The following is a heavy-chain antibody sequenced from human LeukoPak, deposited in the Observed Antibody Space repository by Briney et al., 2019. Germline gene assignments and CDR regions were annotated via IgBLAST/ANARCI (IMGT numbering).Heavy chain of an antibody. CDR1: GYTFSSYG. CDR2: ISGHSGNT. J-gene: IGHJ4*02. V-gene: IGHV1-18*01. Sequence: ASVRVSCKTSGYTFSSYGISWVRQAPGQGLEWMGWISGHSGNTNYAQKFQGRVTVTTDTSTTTAYMELRSLRFDDTAIYYCARDWEIGLFGYFDYWGQGTLVTVSS. D-gene: IGHD1-26*01. CDR3: ARDWEIGLFGYFDY.